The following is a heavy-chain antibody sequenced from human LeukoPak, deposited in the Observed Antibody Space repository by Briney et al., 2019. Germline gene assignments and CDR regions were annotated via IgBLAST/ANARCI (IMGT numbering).Heavy chain of an antibody. Sequence: SVKVSCKASGGTFSSYAISWVRQAPGQGLEWMGGIIPIFGTANYAQKFQGRVTITTDESTSTAYMELSSLRSDDTAVYYCARGLGSSWYIRLYYMDVWGKGTTVTVSS. D-gene: IGHD6-13*01. V-gene: IGHV1-69*05. CDR3: ARGLGSSWYIRLYYMDV. CDR1: GGTFSSYA. J-gene: IGHJ6*03. CDR2: IIPIFGTA.